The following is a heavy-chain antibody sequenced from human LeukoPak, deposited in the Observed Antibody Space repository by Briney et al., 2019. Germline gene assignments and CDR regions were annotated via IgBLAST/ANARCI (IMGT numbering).Heavy chain of an antibody. CDR3: VRTNPWDLTYYFDY. Sequence: SETLSLTCTVSGGSIKSHFWSWVRQPPGKRLEWIGYIFHSGSTNYNPSLKSRVTISVDTTKNQFSLRLTSVTAADTAVYYCVRTNPWDLTYYFDYWGQGTLVTVSS. D-gene: IGHD1-14*01. J-gene: IGHJ4*02. V-gene: IGHV4-59*11. CDR1: GGSIKSHF. CDR2: IFHSGST.